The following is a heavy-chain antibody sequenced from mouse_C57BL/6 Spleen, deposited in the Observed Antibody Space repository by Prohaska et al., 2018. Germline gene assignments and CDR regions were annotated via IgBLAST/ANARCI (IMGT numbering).Heavy chain of an antibody. Sequence: EVKLEESGGGLVQPGGSMKISCVASGFTFSNYWMNWVSQSPEKGLEWVAQIRLKSDNYATHYAESVKGRFTISRDDSKSSGDLKMNNSRAEDTGIYYCTATAGGSYNWGQGTTLTVSS. D-gene: IGHD4-1*01. CDR2: IRLKSDNYAT. V-gene: IGHV6-3*01. CDR3: TATAGGSYN. CDR1: GFTFSNYW. J-gene: IGHJ2*01.